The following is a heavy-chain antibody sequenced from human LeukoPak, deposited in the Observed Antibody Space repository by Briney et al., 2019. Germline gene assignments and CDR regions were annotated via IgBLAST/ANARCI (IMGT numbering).Heavy chain of an antibody. V-gene: IGHV4-4*02. CDR2: INHGGTT. Sequence: SETLSLTCAVSGGSISSSNWWSWVRQPPGKGLEWIGEINHGGTTNYDPSLKSRVTISVDTSQNQFSLKLSSVTAADTAVYYCARERAARPFDAFDIWGQGTMVTVSS. CDR3: ARERAARPFDAFDI. CDR1: GGSISSSNW. J-gene: IGHJ3*02. D-gene: IGHD6-6*01.